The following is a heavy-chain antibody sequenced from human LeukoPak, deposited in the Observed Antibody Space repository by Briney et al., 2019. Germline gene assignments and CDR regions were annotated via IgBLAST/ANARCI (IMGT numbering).Heavy chain of an antibody. J-gene: IGHJ4*02. V-gene: IGHV3-23*01. CDR3: AKDRGVGATHY. D-gene: IGHD1-26*01. CDR1: GFTFSSYA. Sequence: GGSLRLSCAASGFTFSSYAMSWVRQAPGKGLEWVSAISGSGGSTYYADSVKGRFTISRDNSNNALYLQMNSLRAEDTAVYYCAKDRGVGATHYWGQGTLVTVSS. CDR2: ISGSGGST.